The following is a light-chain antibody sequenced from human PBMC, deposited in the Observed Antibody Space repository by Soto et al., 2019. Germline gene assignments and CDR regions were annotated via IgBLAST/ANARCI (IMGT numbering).Light chain of an antibody. CDR1: QSVSSSY. CDR3: QQYGNSPWT. V-gene: IGKV3-20*01. J-gene: IGKJ1*01. Sequence: EIVLTHSPGTLSLSPWERATLSCRASQSVSSSYLAWYQQKPGQAPRLLIYGASSRATGIPDRFSGSGSGTDFTLTISRLEPEDFAVYYCQQYGNSPWTFGQGTKVDNK. CDR2: GAS.